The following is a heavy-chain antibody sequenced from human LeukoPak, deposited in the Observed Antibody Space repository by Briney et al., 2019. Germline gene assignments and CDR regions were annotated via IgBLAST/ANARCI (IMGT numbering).Heavy chain of an antibody. CDR3: ARGSARKGLDY. CDR2: IYYSGST. Sequence: SETLSLTCTISGGSVSGYYWSWIRQPPGKGLEWIGYIYYSGSTNYNPSLKSRVTISVDTSKNQFSLKLSSVTAADTAVYYCARGSARKGLDYWGQGTLVTVSS. J-gene: IGHJ4*02. CDR1: GGSVSGYY. V-gene: IGHV4-59*02.